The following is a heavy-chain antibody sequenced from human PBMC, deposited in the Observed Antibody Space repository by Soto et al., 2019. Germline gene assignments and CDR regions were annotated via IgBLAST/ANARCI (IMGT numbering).Heavy chain of an antibody. CDR3: ARIAAAGTGRDV. CDR1: GFSPSNARMG. J-gene: IGHJ6*02. V-gene: IGHV2-26*01. CDR2: IFSNDEK. D-gene: IGHD6-13*01. Sequence: QVTLKESGPVLVKPTETLTLTCTVSGFSPSNARMGVSWILQPPGKALEWLAHIFSNDEKSYSTSLKSRLTISKDPSKSQVVLTITNMDPVDTATYYCARIAAAGTGRDVWGQGTTVTVSS.